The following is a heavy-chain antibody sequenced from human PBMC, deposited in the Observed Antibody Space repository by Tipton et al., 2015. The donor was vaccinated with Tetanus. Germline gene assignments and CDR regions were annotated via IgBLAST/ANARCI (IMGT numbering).Heavy chain of an antibody. CDR2: IYFTGTT. V-gene: IGHV4-31*03. CDR1: GDSISSGDFY. Sequence: TLSLTCTVSGDSISSGDFYWSWIRQHPGKGLEWIGYIYFTGTTYYNPSLESRVTISMDRSKNQISLQLTSVTAADTAVYFCAGVTAQRTELYFDHWGQGTLVTVSS. CDR3: AGVTAQRTELYFDH. J-gene: IGHJ4*02. D-gene: IGHD6-13*01.